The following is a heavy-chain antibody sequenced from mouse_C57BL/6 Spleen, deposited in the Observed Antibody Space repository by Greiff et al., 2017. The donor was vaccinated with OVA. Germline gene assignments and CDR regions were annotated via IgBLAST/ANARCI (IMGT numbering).Heavy chain of an antibody. CDR2: IYPGDGDT. CDR3: ARVLRLYAMDY. J-gene: IGHJ4*01. CDR1: GYAFSSSW. D-gene: IGHD3-2*02. V-gene: IGHV1-82*01. Sequence: QVTLKESGPELVKPGASVKISCKASGYAFSSSWMNWVKQRPGKGLEWIGRIYPGDGDTNYNGKFKGKATLTADKSSSTAYMQLSSLTSEDSAVYFCARVLRLYAMDYWGQGTSGTVSS.